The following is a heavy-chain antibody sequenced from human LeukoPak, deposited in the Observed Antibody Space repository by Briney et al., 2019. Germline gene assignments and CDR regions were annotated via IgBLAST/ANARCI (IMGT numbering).Heavy chain of an antibody. V-gene: IGHV3-48*01. Sequence: GGSLRLSCAASGFTFSSYSMIWVRQAPGKGLEWVSYISDSSHAIYHADSVKGRFTISRDNAKDSLYLQMNSLTAEDTAVYYCARTYYDFSYAKDVWGQGTTVTVSS. J-gene: IGHJ6*02. CDR2: ISDSSHAI. CDR1: GFTFSSYS. D-gene: IGHD3-3*01. CDR3: ARTYYDFSYAKDV.